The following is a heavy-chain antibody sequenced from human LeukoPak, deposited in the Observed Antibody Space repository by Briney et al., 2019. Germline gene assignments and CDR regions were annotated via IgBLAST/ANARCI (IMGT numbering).Heavy chain of an antibody. CDR2: INHSGST. Sequence: PSETLSLTCAVYGGSFSGYYWSWIRQPPGKGLEWIWEINHSGSTNYNPSLKSRVTISVDTSKHQFSLKLSSVTAADTAVYYCARVPPGITIFGVVITYYYYYMDVWGKGTTVTVSS. J-gene: IGHJ6*03. V-gene: IGHV4-34*01. CDR1: GGSFSGYY. CDR3: ARVPPGITIFGVVITYYYYYMDV. D-gene: IGHD3-3*01.